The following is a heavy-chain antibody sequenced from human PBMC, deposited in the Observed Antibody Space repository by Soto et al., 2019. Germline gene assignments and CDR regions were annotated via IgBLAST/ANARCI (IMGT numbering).Heavy chain of an antibody. CDR1: GFTFSNAW. CDR3: TTRIWNLGLRLDMDV. J-gene: IGHJ6*03. V-gene: IGHV3-15*01. D-gene: IGHD1-1*01. CDR2: IKSKTDGGTT. Sequence: GGSLRLSCAASGFTFSNAWMSWVRQAPGKGLEWVGRIKSKTDGGTTDYAAPVKGRFTISREDSKNTLYLQMNSLKTEDTAVYYCTTRIWNLGLRLDMDVWGKGTTVTVSS.